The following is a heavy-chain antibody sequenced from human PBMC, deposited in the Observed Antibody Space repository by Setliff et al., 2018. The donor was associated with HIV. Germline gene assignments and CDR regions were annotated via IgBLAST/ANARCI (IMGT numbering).Heavy chain of an antibody. J-gene: IGHJ5*02. CDR1: GFTFSSYG. D-gene: IGHD3-10*01. CDR2: TSGGGDST. CDR3: AKSGFGVVALGINNWFDP. V-gene: IGHV3-23*01. Sequence: WGSLRLSCAASGFTFSSYGMSWVRQAPGKGLEWVSITSGGGDSTYYADSVKGRFTISRDKSKNTLYRQRNSLRAEDTAVYFCAKSGFGVVALGINNWFDPWGQGTLVTVSS.